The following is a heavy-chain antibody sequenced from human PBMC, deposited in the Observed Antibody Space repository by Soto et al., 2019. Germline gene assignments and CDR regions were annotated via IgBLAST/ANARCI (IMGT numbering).Heavy chain of an antibody. CDR2: ISPSTSYI. V-gene: IGHV3-21*01. D-gene: IGHD2-15*01. CDR1: GFTFSLYS. CDR3: AFALVSPEGPLDP. J-gene: IGHJ5*02. Sequence: PGGSLRLSCAASGFTFSLYSMDWVRQAPGKGLEWVSSISPSTSYIYYADSVKGRFTSSRDNAKNSVYLQMNSLRAEDTAVYYCAFALVSPEGPLDPWGQGTLVTVSS.